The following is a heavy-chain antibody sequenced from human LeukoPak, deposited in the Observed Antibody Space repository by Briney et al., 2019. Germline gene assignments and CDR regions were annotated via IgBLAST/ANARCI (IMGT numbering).Heavy chain of an antibody. Sequence: GSLRLSCAASGFIVSSNYMSWVRQAPGKGLEWVSVIYSGDSTSYADSVKGRFTISRDNSKNTLYHQMNSLRAEDTAVYYCARVRDEWLQLSYFDYWGQGTLVTVSS. CDR2: IYSGDST. D-gene: IGHD5-24*01. J-gene: IGHJ4*02. CDR3: ARVRDEWLQLSYFDY. V-gene: IGHV3-53*01. CDR1: GFIVSSNY.